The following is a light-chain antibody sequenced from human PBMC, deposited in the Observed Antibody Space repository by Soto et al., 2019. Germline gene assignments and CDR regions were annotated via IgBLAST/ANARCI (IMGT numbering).Light chain of an antibody. J-gene: IGKJ3*01. CDR2: SAS. CDR3: QQSYNGPFT. V-gene: IGKV1-39*01. CDR1: QSIINW. Sequence: DIQMTQSPSTLSASVGDRVTITCRASQSIINWLGWYQQKPGKAPKLLIYSASTLQTGVPSRFSGSGSGTDFTLTISSLQPEDFATYYCQQSYNGPFTFGPGTKVDI.